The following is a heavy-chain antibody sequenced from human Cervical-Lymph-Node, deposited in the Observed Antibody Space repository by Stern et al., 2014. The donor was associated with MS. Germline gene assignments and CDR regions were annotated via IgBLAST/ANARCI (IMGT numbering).Heavy chain of an antibody. V-gene: IGHV4-59*08. CDR1: GGSISSRY. CDR2: ISHSGDT. J-gene: IGHJ4*02. Sequence: QVQLVQSGPGLVKPSETLSLTCAVSGGSISSRYWGWIRQPPGKGLEWIGLISHSGDTKYNPSLKSRVTISLDTSKNHFSLKVPSVTAADTAVYYCARLSTAVDFWGQGTLVTVSS. CDR3: ARLSTAVDF.